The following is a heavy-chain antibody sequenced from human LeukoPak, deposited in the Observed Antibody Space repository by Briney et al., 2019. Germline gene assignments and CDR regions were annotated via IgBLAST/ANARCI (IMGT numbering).Heavy chain of an antibody. D-gene: IGHD2-21*01. CDR2: MNPNSGNT. CDR1: GYTFTTYD. Sequence: ASVKVSCKASGYTFTTYDINWVRQATGQGLEWMAWMNPNSGNTGYAQKFQGRVTMTRNTSISTAYMELSSLRSEDTAVYYCARVAGNCGGDCYRLVYWGQGTLVAVAS. V-gene: IGHV1-8*01. CDR3: ARVAGNCGGDCYRLVY. J-gene: IGHJ4*02.